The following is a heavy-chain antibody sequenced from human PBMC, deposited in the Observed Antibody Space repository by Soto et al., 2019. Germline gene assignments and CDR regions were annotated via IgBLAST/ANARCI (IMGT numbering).Heavy chain of an antibody. CDR2: MNPNSGNT. J-gene: IGHJ3*02. CDR1: GYTFTSYD. D-gene: IGHD6-19*01. V-gene: IGHV1-8*01. Sequence: ASVKVSCKASGYTFTSYDINWVRQATGQGLEWMGWMNPNSGNTGYAQKFQGRVTMTRNTSISTAYMELSSLRSEDTAVYYCARTRLVQRWLVEAVGDALDIWGQGAMVTVSS. CDR3: ARTRLVQRWLVEAVGDALDI.